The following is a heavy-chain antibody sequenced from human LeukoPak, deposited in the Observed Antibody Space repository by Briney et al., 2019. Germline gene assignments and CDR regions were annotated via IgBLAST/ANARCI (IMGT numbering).Heavy chain of an antibody. CDR3: ARDRYSNYVGYFDY. Sequence: PGRSLRLSCAASGFTFSSYGMHWVRQAPGKGLEGVAVIWNDGSNKYYADSVKGRFTISRDNYKNTLYLQMNSLRAEDTAVYYCARDRYSNYVGYFDYWGQGTLVTVSS. CDR1: GFTFSSYG. J-gene: IGHJ4*02. D-gene: IGHD4-11*01. V-gene: IGHV3-33*01. CDR2: IWNDGSNK.